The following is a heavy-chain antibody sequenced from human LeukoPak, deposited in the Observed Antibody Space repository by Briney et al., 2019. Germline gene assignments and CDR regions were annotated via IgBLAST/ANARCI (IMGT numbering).Heavy chain of an antibody. D-gene: IGHD3-10*01. Sequence: GGSLRLSCVASGFTFSSYAMSWVRQAPGKGLEWISYISTSGSNIHYADSVKGRFTISRDNAENSVYLQMNRLRDEDTAIYYCARAYGSGSYWFDYWGQGTLVTVSS. J-gene: IGHJ4*02. V-gene: IGHV3-48*03. CDR2: ISTSGSNI. CDR3: ARAYGSGSYWFDY. CDR1: GFTFSSYA.